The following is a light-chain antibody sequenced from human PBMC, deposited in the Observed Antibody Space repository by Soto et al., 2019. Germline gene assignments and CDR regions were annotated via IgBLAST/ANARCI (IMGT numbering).Light chain of an antibody. CDR2: EAS. J-gene: IGKJ1*01. CDR3: QQYGSSGT. CDR1: QSVGNN. V-gene: IGKV3-20*01. Sequence: EIVLTQSPGTLSLSPGERATLSCRASQSVGNNLAWYQQKPGQAPGLLIYEASTRATGIPARFSGSGSGTDFTLTISRLEPEDFAVYYCQQYGSSGTFGQGTKVDIK.